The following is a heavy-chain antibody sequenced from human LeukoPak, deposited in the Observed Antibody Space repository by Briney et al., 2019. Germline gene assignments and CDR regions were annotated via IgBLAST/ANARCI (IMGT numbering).Heavy chain of an antibody. CDR2: IYSGGST. Sequence: ETLSLTCAVYGGSFSGYYWSWIRQPPGKGLEWVSVIYSGGSTYYADSVKGRFTISRDNSKNTLYLQMNSLRAEDTAVYYCARFPSSDYWGQGTLVTVSS. J-gene: IGHJ4*02. CDR3: ARFPSSDY. CDR1: GGSFSGYY. V-gene: IGHV3-53*01.